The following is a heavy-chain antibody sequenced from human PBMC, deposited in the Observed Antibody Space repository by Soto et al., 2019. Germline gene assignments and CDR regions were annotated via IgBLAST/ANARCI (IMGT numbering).Heavy chain of an antibody. Sequence: PSETLSLTCAVFGGSFSGYYWSWLRQPPGKGLEWIGEINHTGSVNYNPSLKSRVSISVDRSKNQFSLKLTSVTAADTALYYCARTYFYGSGSLDSWGQGALVTVSS. J-gene: IGHJ5*01. V-gene: IGHV4-34*01. CDR2: INHTGSV. CDR1: GGSFSGYY. D-gene: IGHD3-10*01. CDR3: ARTYFYGSGSLDS.